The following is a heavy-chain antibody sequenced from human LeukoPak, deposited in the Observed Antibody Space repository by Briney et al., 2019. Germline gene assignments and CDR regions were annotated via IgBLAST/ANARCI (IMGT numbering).Heavy chain of an antibody. CDR3: AKGGRCSGGSCYGEVLG. CDR2: ISGSGGST. D-gene: IGHD2-15*01. CDR1: GFTFSSYA. J-gene: IGHJ4*02. Sequence: GGSLRLSCAAPGFTFSSYAMSWVRQAPGKGLEWVSAISGSGGSTYYADSVKGRFTISRDNSKNTLYLQMNSLRAEDTAVYYCAKGGRCSGGSCYGEVLGWGQGTLVTVSS. V-gene: IGHV3-23*01.